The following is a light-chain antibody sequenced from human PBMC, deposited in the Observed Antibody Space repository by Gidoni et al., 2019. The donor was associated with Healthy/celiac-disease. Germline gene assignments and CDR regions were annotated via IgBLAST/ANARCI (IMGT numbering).Light chain of an antibody. V-gene: IGKV3-15*01. CDR2: GAS. CDR3: QQYNNWPTWT. CDR1: QSVSSN. Sequence: EIVMTQSPATLSVSPGERATLSCRASQSVSSNLAWYQQKPGQAPRILIYGASTRATGSPARFSGSGSGTEFTLTISSLQSEDFAVYYCQQYNNWPTWTFGQGTKVEIK. J-gene: IGKJ1*01.